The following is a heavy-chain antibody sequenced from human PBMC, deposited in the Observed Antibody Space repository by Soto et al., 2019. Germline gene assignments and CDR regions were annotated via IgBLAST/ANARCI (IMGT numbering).Heavy chain of an antibody. D-gene: IGHD2-2*01. Sequence: PGRSLRLSCAASGFTFSSYAMHWVREAPGKRPERVAAISYDGSNKYYADCVKGRFTISRDNSKNTLYLQMNSLGAEDTAVYYCARVTKKYQLQRGWCDPGGQG. CDR1: GFTFSSYA. V-gene: IGHV3-30-3*01. CDR3: ARVTKKYQLQRGWCDP. J-gene: IGHJ5*02. CDR2: ISYDGSNK.